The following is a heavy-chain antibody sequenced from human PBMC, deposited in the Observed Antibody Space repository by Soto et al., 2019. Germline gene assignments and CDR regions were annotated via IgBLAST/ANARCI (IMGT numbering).Heavy chain of an antibody. V-gene: IGHV1-69*13. CDR2: IIPIFGTA. D-gene: IGHD6-19*01. CDR3: ARIIAVAEYYYYGMDV. J-gene: IGHJ6*02. CDR1: GGTFSSYA. Sequence: ASVKVSCKASGGTFSSYAISWVRQAPGQGLEWMGGIIPIFGTANYAQKFQGRVTITADESTSTACMELSSLRSEDTALYFFARIIAVAEYYYYGMDVWGQGTTVTV.